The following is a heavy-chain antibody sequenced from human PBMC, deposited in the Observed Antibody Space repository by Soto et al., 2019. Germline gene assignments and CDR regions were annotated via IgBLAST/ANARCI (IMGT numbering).Heavy chain of an antibody. J-gene: IGHJ5*02. CDR1: GGSITSTNW. D-gene: IGHD6-13*01. Sequence: QVQLQESGPGLVKPSGTLSLTCAVSGGSITSTNWWSWVRQPPGKGLEWIGESYHSGTPNYNPSLKSRVTISVDKSKNQFSLKITSVTAADTAVYYCARDRGIAAAGSWGQGILVTVSS. CDR3: ARDRGIAAAGS. CDR2: SYHSGTP. V-gene: IGHV4-4*02.